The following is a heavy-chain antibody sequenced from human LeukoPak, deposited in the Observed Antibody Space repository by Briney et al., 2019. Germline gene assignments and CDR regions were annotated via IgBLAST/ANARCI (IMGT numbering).Heavy chain of an antibody. CDR2: AYSTGGA. D-gene: IGHD5-12*01. CDR1: GGSVSSLY. Sequence: SETLSLTCIVSGGSVSSLYWHWIRQSPEKGLEWIGYAYSTGGAKYNPSLKNRVTMSFDTPKNHFSLKLTSVTAADTAVYFCARSYGGYVLDEWGQGTLVVVSS. CDR3: ARSYGGYVLDE. V-gene: IGHV4-59*02. J-gene: IGHJ4*02.